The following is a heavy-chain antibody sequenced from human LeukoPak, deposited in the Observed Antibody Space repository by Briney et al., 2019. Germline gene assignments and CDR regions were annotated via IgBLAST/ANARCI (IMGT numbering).Heavy chain of an antibody. V-gene: IGHV4-34*01. CDR1: SESFSDSY. CDR2: INHSGRT. J-gene: IGHJ5*01. D-gene: IGHD2-15*01. Sequence: PSETLSLSFGVYSESFSDSYWTSSRQPPGKGLEWIGEINHSGRTTYNASLKSRVTISIDTSKNQFSMKRSSVTAADTAMYYCATTQNCMSGSCILTWADSWGQGTLVTVSS. CDR3: ATTQNCMSGSCILTWADS.